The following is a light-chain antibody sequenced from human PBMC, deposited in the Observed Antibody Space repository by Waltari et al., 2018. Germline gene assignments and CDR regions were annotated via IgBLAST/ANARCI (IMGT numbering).Light chain of an antibody. J-gene: IGKJ2*01. CDR1: QSVSSS. V-gene: IGKV3-15*01. CDR3: QQYNNWPMYT. Sequence: EIVMTQSPATLSVSPGESATLPCRASQSVSSSLAWYQQKPGQAPRLLIYGASTRATGIPARFSGSGSGTEFTLTISSLKSEDFAVYYCQQYNNWPMYTFGQGTKLEIK. CDR2: GAS.